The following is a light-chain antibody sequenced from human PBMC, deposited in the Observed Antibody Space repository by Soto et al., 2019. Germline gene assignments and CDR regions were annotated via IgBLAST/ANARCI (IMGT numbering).Light chain of an antibody. Sequence: EIVMAQSPAGLSVSPGGRVTLSCRSSQRVSRDLAWYQQKPGQAPRLLIYDTSTRATGVPARFSGSGSGTDFTLTISSLQSEDFAVYYCQQYNYWPPGTFGQGTKVDIK. CDR2: DTS. V-gene: IGKV3D-15*01. CDR1: QRVSRD. CDR3: QQYNYWPPGT. J-gene: IGKJ1*01.